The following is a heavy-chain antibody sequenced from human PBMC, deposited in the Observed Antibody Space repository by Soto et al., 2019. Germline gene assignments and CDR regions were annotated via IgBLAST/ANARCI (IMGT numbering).Heavy chain of an antibody. J-gene: IGHJ6*02. V-gene: IGHV3-9*01. CDR2: ITWNSGSL. CDR1: GFIIDNYG. CDR3: VKDRFSTPNAKYCAMDA. D-gene: IGHD2-8*02. Sequence: GGSLRLSCEVSGFIIDNYGMHWVRQAPGKGLEWVSYITWNSGSLGYADSVKGRFTISRDNAKKTLYLQMNSLIAEDTAIYYCVKDRFSTPNAKYCAMDAWGQGTTVTVSS.